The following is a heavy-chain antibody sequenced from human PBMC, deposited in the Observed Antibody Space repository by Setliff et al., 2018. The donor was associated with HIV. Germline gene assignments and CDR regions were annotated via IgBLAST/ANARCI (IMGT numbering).Heavy chain of an antibody. CDR1: GFTFSNYW. Sequence: PGGSLRLSCAASGFTFSNYWMNWVRQAPGKGLEWVANIKDDGSAKYYVDSVKGRFTVSRDNAKNSLYLEMNSLRAEDTAVYYCARDRGGNSGGFYDPPLDVWGLGTLVTVSS. J-gene: IGHJ4*02. V-gene: IGHV3-7*03. CDR2: IKDDGSAK. CDR3: ARDRGGNSGGFYDPPLDV. D-gene: IGHD1-26*01.